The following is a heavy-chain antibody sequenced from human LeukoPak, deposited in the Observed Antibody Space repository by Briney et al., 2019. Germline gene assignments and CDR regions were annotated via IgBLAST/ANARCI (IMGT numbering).Heavy chain of an antibody. J-gene: IGHJ5*02. CDR1: GGSISGYS. CDR3: ARGHLGLSP. CDR2: FHNSRTT. Sequence: SETLSLTCTVSGGSISGYSWTWIRQPPGQGLEWIGYFHNSRTTSYNPSLTGRVIISVDTAMDQISLKLNSVTAADTVVYYCARGHLGLSPWGQGTLVTVSS. V-gene: IGHV4-59*01. D-gene: IGHD3-10*01.